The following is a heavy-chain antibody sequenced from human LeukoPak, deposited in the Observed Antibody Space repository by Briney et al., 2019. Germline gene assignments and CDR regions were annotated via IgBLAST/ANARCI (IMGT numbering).Heavy chain of an antibody. CDR1: GYTFTSYN. Sequence: ASVKVSCKTSGYTFTSYNIYWVRQAPGQGLGWMGIINPSGGSTNYAQKFQGRVTMTRDTSTSTVYMELSSLRSEDTAIYYCARFAVHRRITVPGQFGLDYWGQGTLVTVSS. J-gene: IGHJ4*02. CDR3: ARFAVHRRITVPGQFGLDY. CDR2: INPSGGST. V-gene: IGHV1-46*01. D-gene: IGHD6-19*01.